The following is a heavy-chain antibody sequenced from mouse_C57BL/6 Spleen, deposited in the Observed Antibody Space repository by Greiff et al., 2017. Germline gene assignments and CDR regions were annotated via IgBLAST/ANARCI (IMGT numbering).Heavy chain of an antibody. V-gene: IGHV1-82*01. CDR3: AREDYGSSYDWYFAV. J-gene: IGHJ1*03. D-gene: IGHD1-1*01. CDR1: GYAFSSSW. CDR2: IYPGDGDT. Sequence: VQLQQSGPELVKPGASVKISCKASGYAFSSSWMNWVKQRPGKGLEWIGRIYPGDGDTNYNGKFKGKATLTADKSSSTAYMQLSSLTSEDSAVYFCAREDYGSSYDWYFAVWGTGTMVTVS.